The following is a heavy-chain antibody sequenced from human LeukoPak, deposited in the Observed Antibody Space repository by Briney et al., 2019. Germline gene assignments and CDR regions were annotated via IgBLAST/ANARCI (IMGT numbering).Heavy chain of an antibody. J-gene: IGHJ6*02. Sequence: PSETLSLTCAVYGGSFSGYYWSWIRQPPGKGLEWIGEINHSGSTNYNPSLKSRVTISVDTSKNQFSLKLSSVTAADTAVYYCARIAHSSSSGYYYGMDVWGQGTTVTVSS. D-gene: IGHD6-6*01. CDR2: INHSGST. CDR1: GGSFSGYY. CDR3: ARIAHSSSSGYYYGMDV. V-gene: IGHV4-34*01.